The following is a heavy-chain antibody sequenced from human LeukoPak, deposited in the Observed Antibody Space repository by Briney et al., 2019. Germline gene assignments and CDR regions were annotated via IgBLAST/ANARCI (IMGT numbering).Heavy chain of an antibody. CDR2: ISAYNGNT. CDR1: GYTFTGYY. V-gene: IGHV1-18*04. J-gene: IGHJ4*02. D-gene: IGHD6-19*01. CDR3: VRWGDVQWPSGFDY. Sequence: ASVKVSCKASGYTFTGYYMHWVRQAPGQGLEWMGWISAYNGNTNYAQKLQGRVTMTTDTSTSTAYMELRSLRSDDTAVYYCVRWGDVQWPSGFDYWGQGTLVTVSS.